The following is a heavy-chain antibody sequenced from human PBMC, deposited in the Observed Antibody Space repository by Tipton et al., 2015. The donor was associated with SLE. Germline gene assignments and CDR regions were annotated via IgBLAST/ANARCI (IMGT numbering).Heavy chain of an antibody. CDR3: ARRGETQVWVPDN. CDR2: IGTGGDT. J-gene: IGHJ4*02. D-gene: IGHD5-18*01. V-gene: IGHV3-13*01. Sequence: GSLRLSCAASGFTFSNYDMHWVREGTGKGLEWVSGIGTGGDTKYGDSVRGRFTISRDNSKNILYLQMNSLRAGDTAVYYCARRGETQVWVPDNWGQGTLVTVSS. CDR1: GFTFSNYD.